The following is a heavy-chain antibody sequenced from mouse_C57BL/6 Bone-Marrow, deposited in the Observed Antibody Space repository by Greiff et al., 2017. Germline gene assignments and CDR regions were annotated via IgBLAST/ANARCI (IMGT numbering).Heavy chain of an antibody. CDR1: GFNIKDDY. Sequence: EVQLQQSGAELVRPGASVKLSCTASGFNIKDDYMHWVKQRPEQGLEWIGWIDPENGDTEYASQFQGKATITADTSSNTAYLQLSSLTSEDTAVYYCTTATVVPYWYFDVWGTGTTVTVSS. V-gene: IGHV14-4*01. J-gene: IGHJ1*03. CDR2: IDPENGDT. CDR3: TTATVVPYWYFDV. D-gene: IGHD1-1*01.